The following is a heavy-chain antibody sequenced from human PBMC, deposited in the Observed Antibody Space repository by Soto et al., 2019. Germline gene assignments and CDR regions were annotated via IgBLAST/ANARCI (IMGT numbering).Heavy chain of an antibody. D-gene: IGHD5-18*01. Sequence: ASVKVSCKASGYTFTSYDINWVRQATGQGLEWMGWMNPNSGNTGYAQKFQGRVTMTRNTSISTAYMELSSLRSEDTAVYYCARGTPAANTQLSRIDTWGQGTLVTVSS. V-gene: IGHV1-8*01. J-gene: IGHJ5*02. CDR3: ARGTPAANTQLSRIDT. CDR2: MNPNSGNT. CDR1: GYTFTSYD.